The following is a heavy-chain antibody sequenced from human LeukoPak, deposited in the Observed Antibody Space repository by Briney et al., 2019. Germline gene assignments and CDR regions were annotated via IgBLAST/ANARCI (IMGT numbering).Heavy chain of an antibody. CDR2: IYTSGST. CDR1: GGSISSYY. Sequence: SETLSLTCTVSGGSISSYYWSWIRQPAGKGLEWIGRIYTSGSTNYNPSLKSRVTISVDKSKNQFSLKLSSVTAADTAVYYCARDGRIAAAGPFDYWGQGPWSPSPQ. D-gene: IGHD6-13*01. CDR3: ARDGRIAAAGPFDY. J-gene: IGHJ4*02. V-gene: IGHV4-4*07.